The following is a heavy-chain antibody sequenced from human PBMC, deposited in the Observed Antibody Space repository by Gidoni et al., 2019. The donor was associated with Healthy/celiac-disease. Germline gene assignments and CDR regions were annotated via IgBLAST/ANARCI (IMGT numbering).Heavy chain of an antibody. CDR3: ARSLLYPGGRMDV. Sequence: QLQLQESSPGLLKPSETLSLTCTVSGVSISASDSYWGWIRQSPGKGLGWIGNIFYTGTNDYNPSLKSRVTISVDRSKNQFSLKLNFVTAADTGVYYCARSLLYPGGRMDVWGKGTTVGVSS. CDR1: GVSISASDSY. V-gene: IGHV4-39*01. D-gene: IGHD2-2*02. CDR2: IFYTGTN. J-gene: IGHJ6*03.